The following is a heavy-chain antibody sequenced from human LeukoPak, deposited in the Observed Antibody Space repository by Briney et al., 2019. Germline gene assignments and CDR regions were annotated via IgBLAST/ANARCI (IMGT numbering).Heavy chain of an antibody. J-gene: IGHJ4*02. D-gene: IGHD3-22*01. CDR3: ARAWLYPPSFDC. Sequence: GGSLRLSCAASGFTFSSYSMNWVRQAPGKGLEWISFITTSSTTIYYADSVKGRFTISRDNAKNSLYLQMNSLRAEDTAVYYCARAWLYPPSFDCWGQGTLVTVSS. V-gene: IGHV3-48*01. CDR2: ITTSSTTI. CDR1: GFTFSSYS.